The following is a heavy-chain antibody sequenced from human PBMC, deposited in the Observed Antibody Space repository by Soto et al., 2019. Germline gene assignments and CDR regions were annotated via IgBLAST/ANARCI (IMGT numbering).Heavy chain of an antibody. CDR3: ARTHSGSYYSVFNY. J-gene: IGHJ4*02. V-gene: IGHV4-38-2*01. CDR1: NFSISSGYY. CDR2: IYRSGTT. Sequence: LALTCVVSNFSISSGYYWGWIRQSPGKGLEWIASIYRSGTTSYNPSLKSRVTISVDPSKNQFSLMLTAVTAADTAVYYCARTHSGSYYSVFNYWGRGSLVTVSS. D-gene: IGHD1-26*01.